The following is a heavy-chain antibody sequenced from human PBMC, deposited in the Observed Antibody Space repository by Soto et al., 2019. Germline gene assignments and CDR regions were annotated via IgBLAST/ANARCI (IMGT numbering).Heavy chain of an antibody. D-gene: IGHD3-9*01. Sequence: GSLRLSCAASGFTFSSYAMSWVRQAPGKGLEWVSAISGSGGSTYYADSVKGRFTISRDNSKNTLYLQMNSLKTEDTAVYYCTKSWDDILTGYFYYGMDVWGQGTTVTVSS. CDR2: ISGSGGST. CDR1: GFTFSSYA. CDR3: TKSWDDILTGYFYYGMDV. J-gene: IGHJ6*02. V-gene: IGHV3-23*01.